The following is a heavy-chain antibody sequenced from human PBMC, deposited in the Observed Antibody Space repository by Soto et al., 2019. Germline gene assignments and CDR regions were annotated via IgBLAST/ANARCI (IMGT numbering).Heavy chain of an antibody. D-gene: IGHD2-21*02. CDR2: INPSNGIT. CDR3: ARDWPDTYCGGDCPLGYYYHGMDV. CDR1: GFTFNTYY. V-gene: IGHV1-46*02. J-gene: IGHJ6*02. Sequence: QVQLVQSGAELKKPGASVSLSCKASGFTFNTYYIHWVRQSPGEGLQWMGVINPSNGITSYPQKFQGRVTMTADTSTTTVYLELSGLKSEDTAVYFCARDWPDTYCGGDCPLGYYYHGMDVWGQGTAVTVSS.